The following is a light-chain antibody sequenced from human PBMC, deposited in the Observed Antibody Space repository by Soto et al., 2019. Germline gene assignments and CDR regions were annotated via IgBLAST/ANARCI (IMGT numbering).Light chain of an antibody. CDR3: QKYDSAPWT. CDR2: AAY. V-gene: IGKV1-27*01. J-gene: IGKJ1*01. CDR1: QGISNY. Sequence: DIQMTQSPSSLSASVRDRVTITCRASQGISNYLAWYQQKPGKVPKLLIYAAYTLQSGVPSRFSGSGSGTDFNITISSLQPEDVATYYCQKYDSAPWTFGQGTKVEIK.